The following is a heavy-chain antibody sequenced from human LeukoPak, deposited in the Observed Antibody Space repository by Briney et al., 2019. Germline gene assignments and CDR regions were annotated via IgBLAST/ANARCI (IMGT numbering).Heavy chain of an antibody. CDR2: ISAYNGNT. V-gene: IGHV1-18*01. CDR3: ARGLRGTQGAFGI. J-gene: IGHJ3*02. D-gene: IGHD5-18*01. Sequence: ASVKVSCKASGYTFASYAITWVRQAPGQRLEWMGWISAYNGNTNYAQKLQGRVTMTTDTSTSTAYMELRSLRSDDTAVYYCARGLRGTQGAFGIWGQGTMVTVSS. CDR1: GYTFASYA.